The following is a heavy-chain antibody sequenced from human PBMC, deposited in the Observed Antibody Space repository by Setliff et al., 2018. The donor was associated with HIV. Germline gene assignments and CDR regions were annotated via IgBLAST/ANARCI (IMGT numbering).Heavy chain of an antibody. V-gene: IGHV4-34*01. CDR2: ITHSGST. D-gene: IGHD7-27*01. Sequence: SETLSLTCAVYGGSFSGYYWTWIRQPPGKGLEWIGEITHSGSTNYNPSLKSRVTISLDTSKNQFSLKLSSVTAADTAVYFCARGIDWGHFYYYYMDVWGKGTTVTVSS. J-gene: IGHJ6*03. CDR3: ARGIDWGHFYYYYMDV. CDR1: GGSFSGYY.